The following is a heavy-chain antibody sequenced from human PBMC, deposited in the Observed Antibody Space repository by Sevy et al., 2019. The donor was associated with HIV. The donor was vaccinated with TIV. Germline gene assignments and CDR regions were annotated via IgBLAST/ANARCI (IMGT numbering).Heavy chain of an antibody. D-gene: IGHD4-17*01. Sequence: GGSLRLSCAASGFTFSTYGMHWVRQAPGKGLEWVAVIWFDGSNTYYADSVKGRFTISRDIAKKTLHLQMNSLRAEDTAVYYCASDLEFYDYGDYGPAFMPDYWGQGTLVTVSS. CDR1: GFTFSTYG. CDR3: ASDLEFYDYGDYGPAFMPDY. V-gene: IGHV3-33*01. J-gene: IGHJ4*02. CDR2: IWFDGSNT.